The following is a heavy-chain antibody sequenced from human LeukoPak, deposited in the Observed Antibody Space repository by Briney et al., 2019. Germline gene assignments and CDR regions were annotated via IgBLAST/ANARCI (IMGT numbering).Heavy chain of an antibody. CDR2: INNDGGGT. V-gene: IGHV3-74*01. D-gene: IGHD2-2*02. Sequence: GGSLRLSCAASGFTFGSYWMYWVRRAPGKGLVYIARINNDGGGTTYADSVKSRFTISRDNARNGVYLQMNSLRAEDTAVYYCARGGPYHAFDIWGQGTMVTVSS. CDR3: ARGGPYHAFDI. CDR1: GFTFGSYW. J-gene: IGHJ3*02.